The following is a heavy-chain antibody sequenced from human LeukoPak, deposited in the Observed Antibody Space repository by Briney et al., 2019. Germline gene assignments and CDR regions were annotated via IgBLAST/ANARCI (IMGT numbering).Heavy chain of an antibody. Sequence: PSETLSLTCTVSGYSISRGYSWGWIRQPPGKGLEWIGNIYHSGSTYYNPSLKSRVTISVDTSKNQFSLKLSSVTAADTAVYYCARDRPHYYDSSSEAFDIWGQGTMVTASS. V-gene: IGHV4-38-2*02. CDR1: GYSISRGYS. CDR3: ARDRPHYYDSSSEAFDI. J-gene: IGHJ3*02. D-gene: IGHD3-22*01. CDR2: IYHSGST.